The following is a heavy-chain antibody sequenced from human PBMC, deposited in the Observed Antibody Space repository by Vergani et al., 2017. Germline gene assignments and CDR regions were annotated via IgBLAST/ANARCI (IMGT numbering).Heavy chain of an antibody. CDR1: GFTFSSHG. J-gene: IGHJ4*02. CDR2: ISYDGSNK. CDR3: AKAPDNGVCDY. D-gene: IGHD2-8*01. Sequence: QVQLVESGGGVVQPGRSLRLSCAASGFTFSSHGVHWVRQAPGKGLELVAVISYDGSNKYYADSVKGRFTISRDNSKNTLYLQMNSLRAEDTAVYYCAKAPDNGVCDYWGQGTLVTVSS. V-gene: IGHV3-30*18.